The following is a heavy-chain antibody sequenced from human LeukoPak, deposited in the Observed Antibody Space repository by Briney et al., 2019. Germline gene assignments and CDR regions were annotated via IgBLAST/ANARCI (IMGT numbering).Heavy chain of an antibody. V-gene: IGHV4-59*01. Sequence: SETLSLTCTVSGGSIANYSCTWIRQPPGKRLEWIGYIFYGGSTNYNPSPKNRVTISVDMSKNQFSLRLSSVTAADTAVYYCARDSGSSTSFDYWGQGTLVTVSS. J-gene: IGHJ4*02. CDR2: IFYGGST. CDR1: GGSIANYS. D-gene: IGHD2-2*01. CDR3: ARDSGSSTSFDY.